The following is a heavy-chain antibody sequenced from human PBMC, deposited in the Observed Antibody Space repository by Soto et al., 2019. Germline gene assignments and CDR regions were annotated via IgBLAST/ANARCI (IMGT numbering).Heavy chain of an antibody. CDR2: VSPDSGNA. CDR1: GYTFTDYD. Sequence: QVQVVQSRAEVKKPGASVKVSCKTSGYTFTDYDINWVRQATGQGLEWMGWVSPDSGNAGYAQQFQGSVTMTSETSISTVYMELSNLRSEDMAMYYCEVTTGYWGQGTMVTVSS. CDR3: EVTTGY. D-gene: IGHD3-9*01. V-gene: IGHV1-8*01. J-gene: IGHJ4*02.